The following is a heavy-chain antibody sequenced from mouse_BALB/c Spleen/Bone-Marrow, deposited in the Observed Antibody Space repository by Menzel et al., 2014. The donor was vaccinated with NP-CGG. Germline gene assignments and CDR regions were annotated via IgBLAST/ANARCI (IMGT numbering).Heavy chain of an antibody. CDR3: ARHHYYGYVDY. Sequence: DVHLVESGGGLVQPGGSLKLSCAASGFDFSRYWMSWVRQAPGKGLGWIGEINPDSSTINYTPSLKDKFIISRDNAKNTLYLQMSKVRSEDTALYYCARHHYYGYVDYWGQGTSVTVSS. CDR2: INPDSSTI. CDR1: GFDFSRYW. V-gene: IGHV4-1*02. J-gene: IGHJ4*01. D-gene: IGHD1-2*01.